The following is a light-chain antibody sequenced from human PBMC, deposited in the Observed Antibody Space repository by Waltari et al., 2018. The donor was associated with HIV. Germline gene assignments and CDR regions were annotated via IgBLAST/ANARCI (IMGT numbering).Light chain of an antibody. J-gene: IGLJ3*02. CDR1: SSDVGSYNL. CDR3: CSYAGSSTLV. V-gene: IGLV2-23*01. CDR2: EGS. Sequence: QSALTQPASVSGSPGQSITISCTGTSSDVGSYNLVSWYQQHPGKAPKLMIYEGSKRPSGVSNRFSGSKSGNTASLTISGLQDEEEADYYCCSYAGSSTLVFGGGTKLTVL.